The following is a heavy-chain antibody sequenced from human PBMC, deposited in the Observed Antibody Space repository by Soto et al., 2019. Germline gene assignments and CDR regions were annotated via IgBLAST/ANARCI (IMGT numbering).Heavy chain of an antibody. CDR3: ARELGYCSGGSCYRRDNAFDI. CDR1: GGSISSYY. J-gene: IGHJ3*02. D-gene: IGHD2-15*01. CDR2: IYYSGST. Sequence: SETLSLTCTVSGGSISSYYWSWIRQPPGKGLEWIGYIYYSGSTNYNPSLKSRVTISVDTSKNQFSLKLSSVTAADSAVYYCARELGYCSGGSCYRRDNAFDIWGQGTMVTVSS. V-gene: IGHV4-59*01.